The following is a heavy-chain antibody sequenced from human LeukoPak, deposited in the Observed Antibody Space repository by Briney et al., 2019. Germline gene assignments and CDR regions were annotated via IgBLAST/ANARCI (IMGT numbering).Heavy chain of an antibody. J-gene: IGHJ3*02. D-gene: IGHD3-3*01. CDR1: GYTLTELS. CDR3: AREWLSHDAFDI. Sequence: ASVKVSCKVSGYTLTELSMHWVRQAPGKGLEWMGGFDPEDGETIYAQKFQGRVTMTRHMSTSTVYMELSSLRSEDTAVYYCAREWLSHDAFDIWGQGTMVTISS. V-gene: IGHV1-24*01. CDR2: FDPEDGET.